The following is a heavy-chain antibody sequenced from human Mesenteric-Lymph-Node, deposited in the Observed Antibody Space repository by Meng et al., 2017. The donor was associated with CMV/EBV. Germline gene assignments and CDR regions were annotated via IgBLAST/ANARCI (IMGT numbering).Heavy chain of an antibody. CDR3: ARGEGVYYYGMDV. J-gene: IGHJ6*02. V-gene: IGHV3-21*01. Sequence: GESLKISCAASGFTFSSYAMSWVRQAPGKGLEWVSSISSSSSYIYYADSVKGRFTISRDNAKNSLYLQMNSLRAEDTAVYYCARGEGVYYYGMDVWGQGTTVTVSS. CDR1: GFTFSSYA. D-gene: IGHD3-10*01. CDR2: ISSSSSYI.